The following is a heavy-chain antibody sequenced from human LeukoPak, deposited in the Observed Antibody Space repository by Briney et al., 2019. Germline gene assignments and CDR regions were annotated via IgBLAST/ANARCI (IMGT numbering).Heavy chain of an antibody. CDR3: ARDLSWYRADY. V-gene: IGHV3-7*04. CDR2: IKGDGSDK. Sequence: GGSLRLSCAASGFTFSNFWMTWVRQAPGKGLEWVANIKGDGSDKHYVDSVKGRFTISRDNAKDSLFLLMNNLRAEDTAVYYCARDLSWYRADYWGQGTLVTVSS. J-gene: IGHJ4*02. D-gene: IGHD6-13*01. CDR1: GFTFSNFW.